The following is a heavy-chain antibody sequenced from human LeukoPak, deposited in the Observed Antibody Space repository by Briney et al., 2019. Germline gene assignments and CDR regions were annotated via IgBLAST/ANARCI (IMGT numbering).Heavy chain of an antibody. CDR3: AKTTGGNAYDYIDY. J-gene: IGHJ4*02. V-gene: IGHV3-23*01. CDR1: GFTFSSYG. D-gene: IGHD5-12*01. Sequence: GGSLRLSCAASGFTFSSYGMNWVRQAPGKGLEWVSATSGSGSSPNYSDPVKGRFTISRDNSKNTLYLQMNSLRAEDTAVYYCAKTTGGNAYDYIDYWGQGTLVTVSS. CDR2: TSGSGSSP.